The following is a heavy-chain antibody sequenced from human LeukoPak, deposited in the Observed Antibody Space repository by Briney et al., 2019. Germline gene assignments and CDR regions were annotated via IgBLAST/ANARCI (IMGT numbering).Heavy chain of an antibody. Sequence: GGSLRLSCAASGFTFSSYDMHWVRQATGKGLVWVSRINSDGSTTNYADSVKGRFTISRDNAKNTLFLQMNSLRAEDTAVYYCTRGLVGGTPPYYFYGMDVWGQGTTVTVSS. CDR1: GFTFSSYD. D-gene: IGHD1-26*01. J-gene: IGHJ6*02. CDR2: INSDGSTT. CDR3: TRGLVGGTPPYYFYGMDV. V-gene: IGHV3-74*01.